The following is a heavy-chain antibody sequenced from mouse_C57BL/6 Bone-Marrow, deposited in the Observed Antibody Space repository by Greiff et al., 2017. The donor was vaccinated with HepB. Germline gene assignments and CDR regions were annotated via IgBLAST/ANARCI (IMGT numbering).Heavy chain of an antibody. CDR1: GFTFSSYG. J-gene: IGHJ3*01. Sequence: EVKVVESGGDLVKPGGSLKLSCAASGFTFSSYGMSWVRQTPDKRLEWVATISSGGSYTYYPDSVKGRFTISRDNAKNTLYLQMSSLKSEDTAMYYCARYGNRFAYWGQGTLVTVSA. CDR3: ARYGNRFAY. CDR2: ISSGGSYT. D-gene: IGHD2-1*01. V-gene: IGHV5-6*01.